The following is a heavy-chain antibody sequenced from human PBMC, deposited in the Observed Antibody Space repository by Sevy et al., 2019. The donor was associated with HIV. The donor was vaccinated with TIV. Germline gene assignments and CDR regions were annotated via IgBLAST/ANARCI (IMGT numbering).Heavy chain of an antibody. Sequence: GGSLRLSCAASGFTFSSYAMNWVRQAPGKGLQWVSAISGADSSTHYADSVKGRLTIPRDNPKTTLYLQMNSLRAEDTAIYYCAKDVVVLIGDAFDIWGQGTMVTVSS. CDR3: AKDVVVLIGDAFDI. CDR1: GFTFSSYA. CDR2: ISGADSST. J-gene: IGHJ3*02. D-gene: IGHD3-22*01. V-gene: IGHV3-23*01.